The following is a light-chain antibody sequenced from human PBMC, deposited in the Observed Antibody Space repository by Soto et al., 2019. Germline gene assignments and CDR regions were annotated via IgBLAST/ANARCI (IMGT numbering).Light chain of an antibody. CDR3: QQRSNWPVT. J-gene: IGKJ1*01. CDR2: DAS. CDR1: QSVSSY. V-gene: IGKV3-11*01. Sequence: EIVLKQAPGTLSLSPGERATLSCRASQSVSSYLAWYQQKPGQAPRLLIYDASTRATGISARFSGSGSGTDVTLTISSLEPEDFAVYYCQQRSNWPVTFGQGTKVEVK.